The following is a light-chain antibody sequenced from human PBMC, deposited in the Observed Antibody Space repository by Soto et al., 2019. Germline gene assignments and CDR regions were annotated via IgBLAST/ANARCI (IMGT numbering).Light chain of an antibody. CDR2: GAS. J-gene: IGKJ1*01. Sequence: EIVFTQSPDTLSLSPGGRATLSCSASQSFTTTLAWYQQKPGQPPRLLIFGASIRDTGIPDSFSGSGSGTDFTLTISRLEPEDFAVYYCHQYGSSPGTFGQGTKVDI. CDR1: QSFTTT. CDR3: HQYGSSPGT. V-gene: IGKV3-20*01.